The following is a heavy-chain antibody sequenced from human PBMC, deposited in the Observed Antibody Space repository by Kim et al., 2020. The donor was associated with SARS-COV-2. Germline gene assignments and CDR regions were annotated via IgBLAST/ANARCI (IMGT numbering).Heavy chain of an antibody. CDR3: ARSGDYVPYYFDY. V-gene: IGHV3-53*01. CDR2: IYSGGST. CDR1: GFTVSSNY. J-gene: IGHJ4*02. Sequence: GGSLRLSCAASGFTVSSNYMSWVRQAPGKGLEWVSVIYSGGSTYYADSVKGRFTISRDNSKNTLYLQMNSLRAEDTAVYYCARSGDYVPYYFDYWGQGTLVTVSS. D-gene: IGHD4-17*01.